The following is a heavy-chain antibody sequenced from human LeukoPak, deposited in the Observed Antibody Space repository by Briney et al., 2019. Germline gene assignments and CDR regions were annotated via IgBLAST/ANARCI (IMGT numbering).Heavy chain of an antibody. D-gene: IGHD3-22*01. CDR3: YIPYYDTSAYKGY. J-gene: IGHJ4*02. V-gene: IGHV3-23*01. Sequence: GGSLRFSCAASRFTFSSYAMSWVRQAPGKGLEWVSAISGSGGSTYYADSVKGRFTISRDNSKNTLYLQMNSLRAEDTAVYYCYIPYYDTSAYKGYWGQGTLVTVSS. CDR1: RFTFSSYA. CDR2: ISGSGGST.